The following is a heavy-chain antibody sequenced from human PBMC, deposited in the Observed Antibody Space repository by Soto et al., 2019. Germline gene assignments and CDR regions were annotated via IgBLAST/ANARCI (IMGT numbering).Heavy chain of an antibody. J-gene: IGHJ4*02. CDR2: ISGSGGST. V-gene: IGHV3-23*01. CDR1: GFTFSSYA. D-gene: IGHD3-10*01. CDR3: AKDSTFGEPPDYFDY. Sequence: GGSLRLSCAASGFTFSSYAMSWVRQAPGKGLEWVSAISGSGGSTYYADSVKGRFTISRDNSKNTPYLQMNSLRAEDTAVYYCAKDSTFGEPPDYFDYWGQGTLVTVSS.